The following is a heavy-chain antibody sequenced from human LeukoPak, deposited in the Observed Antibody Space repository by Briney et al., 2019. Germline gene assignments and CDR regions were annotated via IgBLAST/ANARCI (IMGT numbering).Heavy chain of an antibody. CDR1: GGPFSGYY. CDR2: INHSGST. J-gene: IGHJ4*02. V-gene: IGHV4-34*01. CDR3: AIQYYYDTSGLSDY. D-gene: IGHD3-22*01. Sequence: PSETLSLTCAVYGGPFSGYYWSWIRQPPGKGLEWIGEINHSGSTNYNPYLKSRVTISVDTSKNQFSLKLSSVTAADTAVYYCAIQYYYDTSGLSDYWGQGTLVTVSS.